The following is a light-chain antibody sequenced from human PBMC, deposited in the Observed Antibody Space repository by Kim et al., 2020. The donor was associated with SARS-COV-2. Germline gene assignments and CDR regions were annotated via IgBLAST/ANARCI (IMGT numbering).Light chain of an antibody. J-gene: IGLJ1*01. CDR3: SSYTSSSPYV. V-gene: IGLV2-14*01. Sequence: QSALTQPASVSGSPGQSISISCTGTSSDIGAYNFVSCYQQHPGKAPKLIIYAVNKRPSGVSNRFSGSKSGNTASLTISGLQAEDEADYYCSSYTSSSPYVFGTGTKVTVL. CDR1: SSDIGAYNF. CDR2: AVN.